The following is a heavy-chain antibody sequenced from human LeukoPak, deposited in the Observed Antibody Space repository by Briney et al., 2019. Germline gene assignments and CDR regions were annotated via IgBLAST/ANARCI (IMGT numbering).Heavy chain of an antibody. CDR1: EFTFSEYY. CDR2: ISHSGSTK. D-gene: IGHD5-18*01. Sequence: GGSLTLSRVASEFTFSEYYMNWVRQAPGKGLEWLSFISHSGSTKYYADSVKGRFTISRDNARNSLDLQMNSLGAEDTAVYFRVIGFASMFTYHYFMDVWGKRTTVTVSS. CDR3: VIGFASMFTYHYFMDV. V-gene: IGHV3-11*04. J-gene: IGHJ6*03.